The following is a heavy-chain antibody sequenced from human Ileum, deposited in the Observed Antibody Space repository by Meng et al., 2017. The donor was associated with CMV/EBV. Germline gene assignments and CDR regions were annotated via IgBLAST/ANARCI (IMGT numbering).Heavy chain of an antibody. Sequence: QVQLVQSGTEVKKHGASVKVSCKASGYTFITFGITWVRQAPGKGLEWMGWITPYNGKTDYAQRLQNRVTMTTDTSTNTVYMELRSLRSDDTAVYYCAREEFSAYASTWGQGTLVTVSS. V-gene: IGHV1-18*01. CDR3: AREEFSAYAST. J-gene: IGHJ5*02. CDR2: ITPYNGKT. CDR1: GYTFITFG. D-gene: IGHD2/OR15-2a*01.